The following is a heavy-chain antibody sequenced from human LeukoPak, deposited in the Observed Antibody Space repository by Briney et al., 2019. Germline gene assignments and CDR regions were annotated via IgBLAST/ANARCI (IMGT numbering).Heavy chain of an antibody. Sequence: GGSLRLSCAASGFTLSSYAMHWVRQAPGKGLEWVAVISYDGSNKYYADSVKGRFTISRDNSKNTLYLQMNSLRAEDTAVYYCASSPAMGATQQFDYWGQGTLVTVSS. V-gene: IGHV3-30-3*01. CDR3: ASSPAMGATQQFDY. CDR1: GFTLSSYA. J-gene: IGHJ4*02. D-gene: IGHD1-26*01. CDR2: ISYDGSNK.